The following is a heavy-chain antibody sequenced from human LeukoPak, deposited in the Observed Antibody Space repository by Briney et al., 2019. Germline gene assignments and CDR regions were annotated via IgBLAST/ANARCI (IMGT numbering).Heavy chain of an antibody. Sequence: SETLSLTCTVSGGSISSGSYYWSWIRQPAGKGLEWIGRIYTSGSTNYNPSLKSRVTISVDTSKNQFSLKLSSVTAADTAVYYCASWDYDFWSGYCHWGQGTLVTVSS. J-gene: IGHJ4*02. D-gene: IGHD3-3*01. CDR3: ASWDYDFWSGYCH. V-gene: IGHV4-61*02. CDR2: IYTSGST. CDR1: GGSISSGSYY.